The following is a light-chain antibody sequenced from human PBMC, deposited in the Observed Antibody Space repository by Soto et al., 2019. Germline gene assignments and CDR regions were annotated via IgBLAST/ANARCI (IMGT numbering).Light chain of an antibody. CDR2: EVS. Sequence: QSVLTQPPSASGSPGQSVTISCTGTSSDVGGYNYVSWYQQHPGKAPKLMIYEVSKRHSGVPDRFSGSKSGNTASLTVSGLQAEDEADYYCSSYAGSNNLYVFGTGTKLTVL. CDR3: SSYAGSNNLYV. V-gene: IGLV2-8*01. CDR1: SSDVGGYNY. J-gene: IGLJ1*01.